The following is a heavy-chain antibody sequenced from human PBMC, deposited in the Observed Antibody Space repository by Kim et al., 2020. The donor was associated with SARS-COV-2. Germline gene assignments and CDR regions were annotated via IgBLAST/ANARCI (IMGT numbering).Heavy chain of an antibody. CDR2: IIPIFGTA. V-gene: IGHV1-69*13. CDR3: ASKRGYSYGDWYFDL. D-gene: IGHD5-18*01. J-gene: IGHJ2*01. CDR1: GGTFSSYA. Sequence: SVKVSCKASGGTFSSYAISWVRQAPGQGLEWMGGIIPIFGTANYAQKFQGRVTITADESTSTAYMELSSLRSEDTAVYYCASKRGYSYGDWYFDLWGRGTLVTVSS.